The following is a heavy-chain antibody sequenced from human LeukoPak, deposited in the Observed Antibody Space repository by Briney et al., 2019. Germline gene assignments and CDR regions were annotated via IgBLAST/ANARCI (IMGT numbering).Heavy chain of an antibody. V-gene: IGHV3-43*02. CDR2: ISGDGGST. CDR1: GFTFDDYA. Sequence: QPGGSLRLSCAASGFTFDDYAMHWVRQAPGKGLEWVSLISGDGGSTYYADSVKGRFTISRDNSKNSLYLQMNSLRTEDTALYYCVRPRGWYMSGWFDPWGQGTLVTVSS. J-gene: IGHJ5*02. D-gene: IGHD6-19*01. CDR3: VRPRGWYMSGWFDP.